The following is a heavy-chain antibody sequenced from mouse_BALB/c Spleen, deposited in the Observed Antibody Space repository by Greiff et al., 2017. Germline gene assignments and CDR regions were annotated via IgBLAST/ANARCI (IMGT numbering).Heavy chain of an antibody. CDR1: GYTFTSYW. CDR2: IYPGDGDT. D-gene: IGHD2-4*01. J-gene: IGHJ2*01. CDR3: ARGDYDYDFDY. Sequence: QVQLKESGAELARPGASVKLSCKASGYTFTSYWMQWVKQRPGQGLEWIGAIYPGDGDTRYTQKFKGKATLTADKSSSTAYMQLSSLASEDSAVYYCARGDYDYDFDYWGQGTTLTVSS. V-gene: IGHV1-87*01.